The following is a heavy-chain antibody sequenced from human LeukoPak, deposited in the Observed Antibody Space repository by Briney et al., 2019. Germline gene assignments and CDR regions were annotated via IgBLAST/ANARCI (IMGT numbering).Heavy chain of an antibody. Sequence: SETLSLTCTVSGGSISSYYWSWIRQPPGKGLEWIGYISYSGSTNYNPSLKSRVSVDTSKNQFSLKLSSVTAADTAVYYCARGRYSSSLDYWGQGTLVTVSS. CDR3: ARGRYSSSLDY. D-gene: IGHD6-13*01. V-gene: IGHV4-59*08. CDR1: GGSISSYY. CDR2: ISYSGST. J-gene: IGHJ4*02.